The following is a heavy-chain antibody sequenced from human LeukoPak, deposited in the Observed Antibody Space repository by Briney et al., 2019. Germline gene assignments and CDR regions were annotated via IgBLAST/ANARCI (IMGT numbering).Heavy chain of an antibody. J-gene: IGHJ4*02. CDR1: GLTFSNYG. D-gene: IGHD2-2*01. CDR2: IEFDGRKI. CDR3: ARYCVSATCNGGGEFSYFDY. V-gene: IGHV3-30*02. Sequence: GGSLRLSCAASGLTFSNYGMHWVRQAPGKGLEWVAFIEFDGRKIFYADSVKGRCTVSRDNSKNTLYLQINSLRAEDTAVYFCARYCVSATCNGGGEFSYFDYWGQGTLVTVSS.